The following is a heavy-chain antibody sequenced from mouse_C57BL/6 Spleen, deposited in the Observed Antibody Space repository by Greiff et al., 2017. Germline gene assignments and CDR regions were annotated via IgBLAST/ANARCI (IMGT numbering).Heavy chain of an antibody. V-gene: IGHV5-17*01. D-gene: IGHD2-3*01. CDR3: ARDGYYFMDY. CDR2: ISSGSSTI. J-gene: IGHJ4*01. Sequence: EVQVVESGGGLMKPGGSLKLSCAATGFTFSDYGMHWVRQAPEKGLEWVAYISSGSSTIYYADTVKGRITISRDNAKNTLFLQMTSLRSEDTAMYYCARDGYYFMDYWGQGTSVTVSS. CDR1: GFTFSDYG.